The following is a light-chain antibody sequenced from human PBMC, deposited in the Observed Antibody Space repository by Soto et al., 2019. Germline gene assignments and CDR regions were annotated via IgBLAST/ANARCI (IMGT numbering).Light chain of an antibody. CDR2: DAS. CDR3: QQCDNWPLT. J-gene: IGKJ4*01. V-gene: IGKV3-15*01. Sequence: EIVMTQSPATLSVSPGESATLSCRASQSVSNNLAWYQQKPGQAPRLLMYDASTRATGIPARFSGSGSGTEFTLIISSLQSEDFAVYYCQQCDNWPLTFGGGTKVDIK. CDR1: QSVSNN.